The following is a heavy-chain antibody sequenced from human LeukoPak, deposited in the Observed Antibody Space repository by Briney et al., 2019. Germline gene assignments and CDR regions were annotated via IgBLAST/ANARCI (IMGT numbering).Heavy chain of an antibody. CDR3: AKDRAPYSSSSTVFDY. CDR2: ISGSGGST. J-gene: IGHJ4*02. V-gene: IGHV3-23*01. D-gene: IGHD6-6*01. CDR1: GFTFSTYV. Sequence: GGSLRPSCAASGFTFSTYVMNWVRQAPGKGLEWVSGISGSGGSTYYADSVKGRFTISRDNSKSTLHLQMNSLRAEDTAVYYCAKDRAPYSSSSTVFDYWGQGTLVTVSS.